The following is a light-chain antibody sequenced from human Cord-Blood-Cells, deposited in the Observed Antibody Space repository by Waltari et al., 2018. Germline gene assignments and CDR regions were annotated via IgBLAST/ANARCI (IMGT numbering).Light chain of an antibody. CDR3: QQYNNWPLT. CDR2: GAS. Sequence: EIVMTQSPATLSVSPGERATLSCRASQSVSSNLAWYQQKPVQAPRLLIYGASTRATGIPARFSGSVSGTEFTLTISSLQSEDFAVYYCQQYNNWPLTFGGGTKVEIK. V-gene: IGKV3-15*01. J-gene: IGKJ4*01. CDR1: QSVSSN.